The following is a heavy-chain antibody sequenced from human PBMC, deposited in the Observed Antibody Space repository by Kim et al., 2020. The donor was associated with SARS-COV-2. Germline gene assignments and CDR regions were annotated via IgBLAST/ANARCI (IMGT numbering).Heavy chain of an antibody. V-gene: IGHV3-30*18. CDR1: GSTFRNYG. Sequence: GGSLRLSCSSSGSTFRNYGMHWVRQAPGKGLEWVGVVLYYGSKPYYADSVKGRFTISRDNSKNTLYLEISSLRADDTAVYYCAEASMAVAGTHFFDPWGQGTLVTVSS. CDR3: AEASMAVAGTHFFDP. J-gene: IGHJ5*02. D-gene: IGHD6-19*01. CDR2: VLYYGSKP.